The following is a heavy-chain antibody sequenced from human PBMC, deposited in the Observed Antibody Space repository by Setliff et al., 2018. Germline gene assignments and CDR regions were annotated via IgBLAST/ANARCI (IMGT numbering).Heavy chain of an antibody. CDR1: GGSFSTYY. J-gene: IGHJ5*02. D-gene: IGHD3-10*01. CDR2: INHSGST. Sequence: SETLSLTCAVYGGSFSTYYWIWIRQPPGKGLEWIGEINHSGSTNYNPSLKSRVTISVDRSKNQFSLKLSSVTAADTAVYYCAREGHGSGLNWFDPWGQGTLVTVSS. CDR3: AREGHGSGLNWFDP. V-gene: IGHV4-34*01.